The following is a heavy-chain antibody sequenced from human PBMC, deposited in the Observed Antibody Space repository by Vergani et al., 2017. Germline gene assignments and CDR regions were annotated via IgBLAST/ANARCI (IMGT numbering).Heavy chain of an antibody. Sequence: QVQLQQWGAGLLKPSETLSLTCAVYGGSFSGYYWSWFRQPPGKGLEWIGEINHSGSTNYNPSLKSRVTISVETSKNQYSLKLSSVTAADTAVYYCAGRSGWYRIVVVYWGQGTLVTVSS. V-gene: IGHV4-34*01. CDR1: GGSFSGYY. D-gene: IGHD6-19*01. CDR3: AGRSGWYRIVVVY. J-gene: IGHJ4*02. CDR2: INHSGST.